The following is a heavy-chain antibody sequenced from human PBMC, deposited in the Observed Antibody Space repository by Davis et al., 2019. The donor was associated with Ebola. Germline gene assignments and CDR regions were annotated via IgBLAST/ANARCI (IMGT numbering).Heavy chain of an antibody. CDR2: INAGNGNT. V-gene: IGHV1-3*01. Sequence: AASVKVSCKASGYTFTSYAMHWVRQAPGQRLEWMGWINAGNGNTKYSQKFQGRVTITRDTSASTAYMELSSLRSEDTAVYYCAREGQLWPLVWYGMDFWGQGTTVTVSS. J-gene: IGHJ6*02. D-gene: IGHD6-6*01. CDR1: GYTFTSYA. CDR3: AREGQLWPLVWYGMDF.